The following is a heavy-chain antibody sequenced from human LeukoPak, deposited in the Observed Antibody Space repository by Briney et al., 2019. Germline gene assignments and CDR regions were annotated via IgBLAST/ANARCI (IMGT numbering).Heavy chain of an antibody. CDR3: ARKRGGCYPD. CDR1: GYTFTHFD. V-gene: IGHV1-18*01. D-gene: IGHD2-15*01. J-gene: IGHJ4*02. Sequence: GASVKVSCKASGYTFTHFDISWARQPPGQGLEWMGRISPYNGDTYYAQNLQGRVTVTTDTSTRTAYMELKSLTSDDTAVYYCARKRGGCYPDWGQGTLVTVSS. CDR2: ISPYNGDT.